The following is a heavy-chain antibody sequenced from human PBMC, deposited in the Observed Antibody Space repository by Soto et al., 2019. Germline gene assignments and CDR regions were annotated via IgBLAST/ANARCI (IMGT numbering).Heavy chain of an antibody. V-gene: IGHV5-51*01. CDR2: IYPAYSDT. CDR3: ARPDVYRTTLRNNWFEP. Sequence: GESLMISCKSSGYSFTNYWIGWLRQMPGKGLEWMGSIYPAYSDTRYSPSFQGQVTISADKSISTAYLQWSSLKASDTAMYYCARPDVYRTTLRNNWFEPWGQGTLVTVSS. D-gene: IGHD2-8*01. CDR1: GYSFTNYW. J-gene: IGHJ5*02.